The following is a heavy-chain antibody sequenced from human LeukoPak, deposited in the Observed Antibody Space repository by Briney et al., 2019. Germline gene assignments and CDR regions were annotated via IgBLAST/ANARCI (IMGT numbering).Heavy chain of an antibody. V-gene: IGHV4-59*12. D-gene: IGHD2-15*01. CDR3: ARGGSVVAATLFDY. CDR2: IYHSGST. J-gene: IGHJ4*02. Sequence: SETLSLTCTVSGGSISTYYWSWIRQPPGKGLEWIGYIYHSGSTKYNPSLKSRVTISVDTSKNQFSLKLSSVTAADTAVYYCARGGSVVAATLFDYWGQGTLVTVSS. CDR1: GGSISTYY.